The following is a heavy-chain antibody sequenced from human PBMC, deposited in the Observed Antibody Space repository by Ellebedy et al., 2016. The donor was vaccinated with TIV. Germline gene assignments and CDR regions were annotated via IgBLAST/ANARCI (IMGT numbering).Heavy chain of an antibody. Sequence: SETLSLTXAVYGGSFSGYYWSWIRQPPGTGLEWIGEINHSGSTNYNPSLKSRVTISVDTSKNQFSLKLSSVTAADTAVYYCAREDIVVVPAAGQYMDVWGKGTTVTVSS. CDR2: INHSGST. CDR3: AREDIVVVPAAGQYMDV. J-gene: IGHJ6*03. V-gene: IGHV4-34*01. CDR1: GGSFSGYY. D-gene: IGHD2-2*01.